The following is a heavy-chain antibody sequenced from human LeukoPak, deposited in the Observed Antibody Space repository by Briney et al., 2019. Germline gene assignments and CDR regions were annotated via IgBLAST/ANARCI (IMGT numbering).Heavy chain of an antibody. CDR1: GGSISSGGYY. Sequence: PSETLSLTCTVSGGSISSGGYYWSWIRQHPGKGLEWIVYIYYSGSTYYNPSLKSRVTISVDTSKDQCCLKLSSVTAADTAVYYCARDHYYDSSGYPTGWFDPWGQGTLVTVSS. J-gene: IGHJ5*02. CDR3: ARDHYYDSSGYPTGWFDP. CDR2: IYYSGST. D-gene: IGHD3-22*01. V-gene: IGHV4-31*03.